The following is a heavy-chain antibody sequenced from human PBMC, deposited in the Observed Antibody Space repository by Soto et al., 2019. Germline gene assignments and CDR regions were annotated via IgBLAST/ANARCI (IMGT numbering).Heavy chain of an antibody. CDR2: SRNKAMGFSP. Sequence: EVQVVESGGGLVQPGGSLRLSCAASGLTSSNRYMDWVRQAPGKGLEWVGRSRNKAMGFSPAYAASVRGRFTISRDDSEDSVYLEMNSLKTEDTAVYYCAVYTVGTGSYWGQGTLVTVSS. CDR3: AVYTVGTGSY. CDR1: GLTSSNRY. V-gene: IGHV3-72*01. J-gene: IGHJ4*02. D-gene: IGHD5-12*01.